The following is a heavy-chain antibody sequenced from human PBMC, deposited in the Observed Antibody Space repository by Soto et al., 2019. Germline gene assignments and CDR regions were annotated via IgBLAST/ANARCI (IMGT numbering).Heavy chain of an antibody. D-gene: IGHD2-15*01. J-gene: IGHJ6*03. CDR1: GGTFSSYT. V-gene: IGHV1-69*02. Sequence: SVKVSCKASGGTFSSYTISWVRQARGQGLEWIGRIVPSLGIANYAQKFQERVTITRDMSTSTAYMELNSLRSDDTAVYYCAARGGRDYYMGVWGKGTTVTVSS. CDR3: AARGGRDYYMGV. CDR2: IVPSLGIA.